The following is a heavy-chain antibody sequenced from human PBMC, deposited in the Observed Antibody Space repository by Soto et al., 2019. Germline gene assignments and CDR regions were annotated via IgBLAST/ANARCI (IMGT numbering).Heavy chain of an antibody. Sequence: VQLVESGGRVVQPGRSLRLSCAASGFTFSDYAMHWVCQAPGKGLEWVAVVSHDGRNTHYADSVKGRFPISRDRSKNTVSLEMTSLRAEDTAVYYCAKGGRQWLVTSDFNYWGQGALVTVSS. V-gene: IGHV3-30*18. D-gene: IGHD6-19*01. J-gene: IGHJ4*02. CDR1: GFTFSDYA. CDR2: VSHDGRNT. CDR3: AKGGRQWLVTSDFNY.